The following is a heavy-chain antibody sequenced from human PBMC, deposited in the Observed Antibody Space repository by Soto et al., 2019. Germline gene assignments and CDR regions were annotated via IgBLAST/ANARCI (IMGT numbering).Heavy chain of an antibody. CDR2: ISGYNGNT. D-gene: IGHD1-1*01. CDR1: GYTFTSYG. V-gene: IGHV1-18*01. Sequence: VQLVQSGAEVKKPGASVKVSCKTSGYTFTSYGVTWVRQAPGQGLEWMGWISGYNGNTNYAQKLQGRVTMTTDTSTSAAYMGLRSLRSDDTAVCYCAREPTGHFIEYWGQGTLVTVSS. CDR3: AREPTGHFIEY. J-gene: IGHJ4*02.